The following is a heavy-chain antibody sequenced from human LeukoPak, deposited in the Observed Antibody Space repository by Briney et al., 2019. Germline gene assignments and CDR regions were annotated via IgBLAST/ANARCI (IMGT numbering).Heavy chain of an antibody. CDR3: ARLPGCSGADCFRAFDI. D-gene: IGHD2-21*02. CDR2: IHHSGSA. J-gene: IGHJ3*02. V-gene: IGHV4-59*08. Sequence: SETLSLTCTVSDDSISSYCWIWIRQPPGKGLEWIGYIHHSGSANYNPSLRSRITMSVDTSKNHFSLSLTSVTAADTAVYYCARLPGCSGADCFRAFDIWGQGTMVTVSS. CDR1: DDSISSYC.